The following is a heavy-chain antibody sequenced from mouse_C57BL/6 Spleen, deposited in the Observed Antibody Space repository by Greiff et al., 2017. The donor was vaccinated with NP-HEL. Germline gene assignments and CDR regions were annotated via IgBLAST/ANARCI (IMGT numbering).Heavy chain of an antibody. J-gene: IGHJ3*01. Sequence: QVQLQQPGAELVMPGSSVKLSCKASGYTFTSYWMDWVQQRPGTVHSWICTLYPSDSETHYNQKFKDKATLTVDKSSSTAYMQLSSLTSEDSAVYYCARFDGFAYWGQGTLVTVSA. V-gene: IGHV1-61*01. CDR3: ARFDGFAY. CDR1: GYTFTSYW. D-gene: IGHD2-3*01. CDR2: LYPSDSET.